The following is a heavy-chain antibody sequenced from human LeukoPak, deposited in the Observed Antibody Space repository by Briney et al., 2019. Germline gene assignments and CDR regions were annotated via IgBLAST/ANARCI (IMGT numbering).Heavy chain of an antibody. CDR1: GYTFTSYD. CDR3: ARVGANYDFWSGYYAGGYFDY. CDR2: MNPNSGNT. V-gene: IGHV1-8*01. D-gene: IGHD3-3*01. Sequence: ASVKVSCKASGYTFTSYDINWVRQATGQGLEWMGWMNPNSGNTGYAQKFQGRVTMTRNTSISTAYMELSSLRSGDTAVYYCARVGANYDFWSGYYAGGYFDYWGQGTLVTVSS. J-gene: IGHJ4*02.